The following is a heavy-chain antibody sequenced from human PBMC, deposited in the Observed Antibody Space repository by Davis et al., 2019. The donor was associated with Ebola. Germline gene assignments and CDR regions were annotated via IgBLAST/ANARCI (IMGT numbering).Heavy chain of an antibody. CDR3: ARVGGSCYGY. CDR2: IKQDGSEK. CDR1: GFTFSSYW. J-gene: IGHJ4*02. Sequence: GESLKISCAASGFTFSSYWMSWFRQAPGKGLEWVANIKQDGSEKYYVDSVKGRFTISRDNAKNSLSLEMNSLRAEDTAVYYCARVGGSCYGYWGQGALVSVSS. D-gene: IGHD2-15*01. V-gene: IGHV3-7*01.